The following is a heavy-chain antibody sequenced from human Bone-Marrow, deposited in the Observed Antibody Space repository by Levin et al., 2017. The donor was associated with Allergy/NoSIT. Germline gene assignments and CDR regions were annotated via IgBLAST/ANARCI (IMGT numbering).Heavy chain of an antibody. Sequence: ASVKVSCKASGYTFTGYYMHWVRQAPGQGLEWMGRINPNSGGTNYAQKFQGRVTMTRDTSISTAYMELSRLRSDDTAVYYCADQYSSSSGIDYWGQGTLVTVSS. J-gene: IGHJ4*02. CDR2: INPNSGGT. V-gene: IGHV1-2*06. CDR1: GYTFTGYY. CDR3: ADQYSSSSGIDY. D-gene: IGHD6-6*01.